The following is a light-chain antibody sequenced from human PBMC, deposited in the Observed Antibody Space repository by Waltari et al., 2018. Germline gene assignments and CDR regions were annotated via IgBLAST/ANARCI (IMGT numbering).Light chain of an antibody. J-gene: IGLJ2*01. CDR2: DVS. V-gene: IGLV2-11*01. CDR1: SSDVGGYNY. Sequence: QSALTQPRSVSGSPGQSVTISCTGTSSDVGGYNYVYWYQQHPRKAPKLMIYDVSKRPSAVPDRFSGSKSGNTASLTISGLQAEDGSDYYYCSYAGSYSGVFGGGTKLTVL. CDR3: CSYAGSYSGV.